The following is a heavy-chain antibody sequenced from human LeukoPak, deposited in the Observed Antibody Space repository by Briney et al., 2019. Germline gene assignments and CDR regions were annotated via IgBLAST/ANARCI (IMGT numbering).Heavy chain of an antibody. CDR1: GGSISSYY. D-gene: IGHD2-15*01. Sequence: SETLSLTCTVSGGSISSYYGSWIRQPPGKGLEWIGYIYSSGSTSYNPSLKSRVTISVDTSKNQFSLKLSSVTAADTAVYYCARHPCSGGSCPNPFDPWAREPWSPSPQ. V-gene: IGHV4-59*08. CDR3: ARHPCSGGSCPNPFDP. CDR2: IYSSGST. J-gene: IGHJ5*02.